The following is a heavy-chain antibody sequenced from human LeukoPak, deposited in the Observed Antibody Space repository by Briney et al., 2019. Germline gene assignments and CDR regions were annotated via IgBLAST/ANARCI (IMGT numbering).Heavy chain of an antibody. V-gene: IGHV3-30*04. CDR1: GFTFRSFV. CDR2: ISYEDGSNK. Sequence: PGRPLRLSCAASGFTFRSFVMHWVRQAPGKGLEWVAAISYEDGSNKYYADSVKGRFTISRDDSKYTVYLEMNSLRVEDTAMYYCSKERPEEYYASGSYFDYWGQGTLVTVSS. D-gene: IGHD3-10*01. J-gene: IGHJ4*02. CDR3: SKERPEEYYASGSYFDY.